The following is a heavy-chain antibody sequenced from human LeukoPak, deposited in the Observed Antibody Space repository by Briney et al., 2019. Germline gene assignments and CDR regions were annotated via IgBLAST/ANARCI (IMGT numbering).Heavy chain of an antibody. D-gene: IGHD2/OR15-2a*01. CDR1: GFPFSSYW. J-gene: IGHJ4*02. CDR2: IKQDGSKK. V-gene: IGHV3-7*03. Sequence: GGSLRLSCVASGFPFSSYWMTWVRQAPGKGLEWVANIKQDGSKKSYVDSVKGRFTISRDNAKNSLYLQMNSLRAEDTAVYYCAKGRFLGWGQGTLVTVSS. CDR3: AKGRFLG.